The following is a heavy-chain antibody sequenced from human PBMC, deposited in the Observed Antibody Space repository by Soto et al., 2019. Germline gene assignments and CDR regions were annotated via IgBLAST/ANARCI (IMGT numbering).Heavy chain of an antibody. CDR2: ISYDGSNK. D-gene: IGHD6-13*01. Sequence: QVQLVESGGGVVQPGRSLRLSCAASGFTFSSYGMHWVRQAPGKGLEWVAVISYDGSNKYYADSVKGRFTISRDNSKNTVYLQMNSLRAEDTAVYYCAKDPRSAAGISPWYFDLWGRGTLVTVSS. J-gene: IGHJ2*01. CDR1: GFTFSSYG. V-gene: IGHV3-30*18. CDR3: AKDPRSAAGISPWYFDL.